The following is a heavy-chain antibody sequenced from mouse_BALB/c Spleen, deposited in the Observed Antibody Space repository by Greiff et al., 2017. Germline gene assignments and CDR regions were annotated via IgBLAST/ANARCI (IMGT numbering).Heavy chain of an antibody. CDR1: GYTFTSYW. CDR3: ARANWDVDY. V-gene: IGHV1-7*01. D-gene: IGHD4-1*02. J-gene: IGHJ2*02. Sequence: QVQLQQSGAELAKPGASVKMSCKASGYTFTSYWMHWVKQRPGQGLEWIGYINPSTGYTEYNQKFKDKATLTADKSSSTAYMQLSSLTSEDSAVYYCARANWDVDYWGQGTSLTVSS. CDR2: INPSTGYT.